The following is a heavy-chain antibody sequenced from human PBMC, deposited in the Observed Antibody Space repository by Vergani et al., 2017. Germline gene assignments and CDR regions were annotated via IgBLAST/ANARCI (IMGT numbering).Heavy chain of an antibody. V-gene: IGHV5-51*03. J-gene: IGHJ4*02. Sequence: EVQLVQSGAEVRTPGDSLKISCQTSGYNFADYWIAWVRQMPGKGLEWMGVIYPSDSDAKYSPSFQGQVSISVDKSISTTYLQWRSLKASDTAIYYCTRSLSRHFDSWGQGTLVTVSS. CDR1: GYNFADYW. CDR3: TRSLSRHFDS. CDR2: IYPSDSDA.